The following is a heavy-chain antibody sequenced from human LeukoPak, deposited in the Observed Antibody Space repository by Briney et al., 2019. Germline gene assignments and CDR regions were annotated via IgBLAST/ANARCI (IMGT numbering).Heavy chain of an antibody. CDR3: ARGILRDYYDSSGFYHRGGVGY. D-gene: IGHD3-22*01. Sequence: SETLSLTCTVSGGSISSYYWSWIRQPPGKGLEWIGYIYYSGSTNYNPSLKSRVTISVDTSKNQFSLRLSSVTAADTAVYFCARGILRDYYDSSGFYHRGGVGYWGQGTLVTVSS. CDR2: IYYSGST. CDR1: GGSISSYY. J-gene: IGHJ4*02. V-gene: IGHV4-59*08.